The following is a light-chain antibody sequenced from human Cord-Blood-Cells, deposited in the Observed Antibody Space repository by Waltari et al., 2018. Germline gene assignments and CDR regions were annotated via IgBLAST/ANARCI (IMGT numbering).Light chain of an antibody. V-gene: IGKV3-15*01. CDR1: QSVSSN. CDR2: GAS. Sequence: EIVMTQSPATLSVSPGERATLSCRASQSVSSNLACYQQKPGQSPRLLIYGASTSATGIPARFSGSGSVTAFTLTIISLQSEDFSVYYCRQYNNWPPWTFGQGTKVDIK. CDR3: RQYNNWPPWT. J-gene: IGKJ1*01.